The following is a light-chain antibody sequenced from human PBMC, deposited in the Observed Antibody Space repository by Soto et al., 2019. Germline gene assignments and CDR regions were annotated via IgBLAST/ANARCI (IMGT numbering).Light chain of an antibody. Sequence: HSLPTVSVSPGERATLSCRASQRVSSYLAWYQQKPGQAPRLLIYDASNRATGIPARFSGSGSGTDFTLTISSLEPEDFAVYYCQQRSNWPPITFGQGTRLEIK. CDR1: QRVSSY. CDR2: DAS. CDR3: QQRSNWPPIT. J-gene: IGKJ5*01. V-gene: IGKV3-11*01.